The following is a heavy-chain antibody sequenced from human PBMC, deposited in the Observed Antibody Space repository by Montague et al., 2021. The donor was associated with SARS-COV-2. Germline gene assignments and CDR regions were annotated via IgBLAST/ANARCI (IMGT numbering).Heavy chain of an antibody. CDR3: ARGLAELRYFDWYHYYFDY. J-gene: IGHJ4*02. V-gene: IGHV4-59*12. CDR2: IYYSGGT. D-gene: IGHD3-9*01. CDR1: GGSISSYY. Sequence: SETLSLTCTVSGGSISSYYWSWIRQPPGKGLEWIGYIYYSGGTNYNPSPKSRVTISVDTSKNQFSLKLSSVTAADTAVYYCARGLAELRYFDWYHYYFDYWGQGTLVTVSS.